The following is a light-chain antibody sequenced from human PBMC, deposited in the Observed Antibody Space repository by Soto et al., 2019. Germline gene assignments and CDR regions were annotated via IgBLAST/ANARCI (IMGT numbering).Light chain of an antibody. CDR1: QTINNW. Sequence: DIQMTQSPSTLPASVGDSVTITCRASQTINNWLAWYQQKPGKAPKLLIYKTSNLESGVPSRFSGSGSGTEFTLTISCLQPDDFATYYCQQYNSYSVYTFGQGTKVEMK. V-gene: IGKV1-5*03. CDR3: QQYNSYSVYT. J-gene: IGKJ2*01. CDR2: KTS.